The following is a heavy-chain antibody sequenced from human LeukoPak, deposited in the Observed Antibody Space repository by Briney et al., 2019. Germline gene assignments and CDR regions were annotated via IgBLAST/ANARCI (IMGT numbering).Heavy chain of an antibody. J-gene: IGHJ3*02. V-gene: IGHV3-23*01. Sequence: GGSLSLSCAVSGFIFSIYATIWVRQAPGRGLEWVSAIRSGGGGTLYADSVKVRFTISRDNSKNTLFLQMNNMRAEDTAVYYCARDPNGDYVGAFEMWGPGTKVTVS. CDR1: GFIFSIYA. CDR3: ARDPNGDYVGAFEM. CDR2: IRSGGGGT. D-gene: IGHD4-17*01.